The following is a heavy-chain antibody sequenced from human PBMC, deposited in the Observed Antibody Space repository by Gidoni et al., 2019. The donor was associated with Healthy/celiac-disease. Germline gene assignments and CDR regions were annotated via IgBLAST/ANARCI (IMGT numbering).Heavy chain of an antibody. V-gene: IGHV4-39*01. CDR3: ARLWGNWNTRKNYYFDY. CDR1: GGSISSSSYY. D-gene: IGHD1-1*01. Sequence: QLQLQESGPGLVKPSDTLSLTCTVSGGSISSSSYYWGWIRQPPGKGLEWIGSIYYSGSTYYTPSLKSRVTISVDTSKNQFSLKLSSVTAADTAVYYCARLWGNWNTRKNYYFDYWGQGTLVTVSS. CDR2: IYYSGST. J-gene: IGHJ4*02.